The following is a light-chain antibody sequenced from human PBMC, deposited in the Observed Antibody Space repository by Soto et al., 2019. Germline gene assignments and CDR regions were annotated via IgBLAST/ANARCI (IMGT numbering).Light chain of an antibody. CDR2: GAS. V-gene: IGKV3-20*01. CDR3: QQYGSSPWT. Sequence: EIVLTQSPGTLSLSPGERATLSCRASQSVSSSYLAWYQQKPGQAPRLLIYGASSRATGIPDRFSGSGSGTDFPRTISRLEPEDFAVYNCQQYGSSPWTLGQGTKVEIK. CDR1: QSVSSSY. J-gene: IGKJ1*01.